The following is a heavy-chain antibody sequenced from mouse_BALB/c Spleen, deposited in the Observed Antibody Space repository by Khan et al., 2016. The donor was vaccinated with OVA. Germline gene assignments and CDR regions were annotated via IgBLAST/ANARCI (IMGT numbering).Heavy chain of an antibody. CDR3: ARYGDMDY. Sequence: VQLKESGPGLVAPSQSLSITCTVSGFSLTDYGVNWVRQPPGKGLEWLGMIWGDGSTDYNSALKSRLSISEDNSKSQVFLKMNSLQTDDTARYYRARYGDMDYWGQGTTVTVSS. D-gene: IGHD1-1*01. CDR2: IWGDGST. V-gene: IGHV2-6-7*01. J-gene: IGHJ4*01. CDR1: GFSLTDYG.